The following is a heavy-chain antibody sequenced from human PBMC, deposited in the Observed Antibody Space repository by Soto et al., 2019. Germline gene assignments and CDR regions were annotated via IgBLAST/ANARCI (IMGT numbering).Heavy chain of an antibody. D-gene: IGHD3-9*01. V-gene: IGHV1-3*01. CDR1: GYTFTSYA. CDR3: ARDPNDILTGYYPAGAFDI. CDR2: INAGNGNT. J-gene: IGHJ3*02. Sequence: ASVKVSCKASGYTFTSYAMHWVRQAPGQRLEWMGWINAGNGNTKYSQKFQGSVTITRDTSASTAYMELSSLRSEDTAVYYCARDPNDILTGYYPAGAFDIWGQGTMVTVSS.